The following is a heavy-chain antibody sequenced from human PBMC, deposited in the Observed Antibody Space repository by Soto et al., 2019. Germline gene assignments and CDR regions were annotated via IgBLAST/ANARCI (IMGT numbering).Heavy chain of an antibody. D-gene: IGHD1-26*01. J-gene: IGHJ3*02. CDR3: AREGRGSLRAAFDI. CDR2: IWHDGSYK. Sequence: QLVESGGGVVRPGRSLRLSCTASGFIFNPYGMHWGRQAPGKGLEWVAVIWHDGSYKYYSDSVKGRFTISRDNSKNTVFLQMTSLRAGDTAVYYCAREGRGSLRAAFDIWGQGTMVPVSS. V-gene: IGHV3-33*01. CDR1: GFIFNPYG.